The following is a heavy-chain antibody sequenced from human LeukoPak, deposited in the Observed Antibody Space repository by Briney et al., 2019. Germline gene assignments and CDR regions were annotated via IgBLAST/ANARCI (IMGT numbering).Heavy chain of an antibody. CDR1: EFIFSGYW. J-gene: IGHJ4*02. D-gene: IGHD6-13*01. CDR3: ARDGFVGAADY. Sequence: QSGGSLRLSCAASEFIFSGYWMNWVRQAPGKGLEWVANIKQDGSEKQYVDSVRGRFTISRDNAKNSLYLQMNSLRVEDTAVYSCARDGFVGAADYWGQGTLVTVSS. CDR2: IKQDGSEK. V-gene: IGHV3-7*01.